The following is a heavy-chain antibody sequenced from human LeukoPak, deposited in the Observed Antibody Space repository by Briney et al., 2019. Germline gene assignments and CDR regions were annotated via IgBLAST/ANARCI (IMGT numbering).Heavy chain of an antibody. Sequence: ASVKVSCKASGYTFTSYYMHWVRQAPGQGLEWMGIINPSGGSTSYAQKFQGRVTMTRDTSTSTVYMELSSLRSEDTAVYYCAREVGYCSSTSCYSDPFDIWGQGTMVTVSS. V-gene: IGHV1-46*01. CDR1: GYTFTSYY. CDR2: INPSGGST. CDR3: AREVGYCSSTSCYSDPFDI. D-gene: IGHD2-2*02. J-gene: IGHJ3*02.